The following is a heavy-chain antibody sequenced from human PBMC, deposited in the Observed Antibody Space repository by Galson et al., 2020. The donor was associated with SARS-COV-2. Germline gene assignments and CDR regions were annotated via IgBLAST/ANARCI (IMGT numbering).Heavy chain of an antibody. V-gene: IGHV1-18*01. CDR3: ARFSYRSGYPSFDY. CDR1: GYTFTSNG. J-gene: IGHJ4*02. Sequence: GPVKVSCKASGYTFTSNGISWMRQAPGQGLEWMGWNANYAQKFQGRVTMTTDTSTTTAYMELRGLRSDDTAVYYCARFSYRSGYPSFDYWGQGTLVTVSS. D-gene: IGHD3-22*01.